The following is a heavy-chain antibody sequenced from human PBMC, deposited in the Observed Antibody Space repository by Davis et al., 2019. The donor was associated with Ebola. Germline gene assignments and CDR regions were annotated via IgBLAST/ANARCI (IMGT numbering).Heavy chain of an antibody. CDR3: ARSHVGLFDY. V-gene: IGHV4-34*01. CDR2: INHSGSS. J-gene: IGHJ4*02. CDR1: GGSFSGYY. Sequence: SETLSLTCAVYGGSFSGYYWSWIRQPPGKGLEWIGEINHSGSSNYNPSLKSRVTISVDTSKNQFFLKLSSVTAADTAVYYCARSHVGLFDYWGQGTLVTVSS.